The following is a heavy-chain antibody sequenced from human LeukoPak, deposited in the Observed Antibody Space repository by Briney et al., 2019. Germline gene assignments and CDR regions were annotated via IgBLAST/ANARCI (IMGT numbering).Heavy chain of an antibody. CDR3: ARSMRSSTSLYYYYYGMDV. J-gene: IGHJ6*02. D-gene: IGHD2-2*01. Sequence: TGGSLRLSCAAYGFTFSSYWMSWVRQAPGKGLEWVANIKQDGSEKYYVDSVKGRFTISRDNAKNSLYLQMNSLRAEDTAVYYCARSMRSSTSLYYYYYGMDVWGQGTTVTVSS. V-gene: IGHV3-7*01. CDR1: GFTFSSYW. CDR2: IKQDGSEK.